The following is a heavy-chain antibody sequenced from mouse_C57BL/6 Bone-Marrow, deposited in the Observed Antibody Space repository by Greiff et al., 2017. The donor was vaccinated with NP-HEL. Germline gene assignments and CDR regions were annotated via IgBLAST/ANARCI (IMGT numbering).Heavy chain of an antibody. J-gene: IGHJ2*01. V-gene: IGHV5-12*01. CDR1: GFTFSDYY. CDR3: ARPSYYYGSSLDY. Sequence: EVKLMESGGGLVQPGGSLKLSCAASGFTFSDYYMYWVRQTPEKRLEWVAYISNGGGSTYYLDTVKGRFTISRDNAKNTLYLQMSRLKSEDTAMYYCARPSYYYGSSLDYWGQGTTLTVSS. D-gene: IGHD1-1*01. CDR2: ISNGGGST.